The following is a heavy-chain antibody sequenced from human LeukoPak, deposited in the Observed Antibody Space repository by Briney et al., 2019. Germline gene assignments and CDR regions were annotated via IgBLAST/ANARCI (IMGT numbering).Heavy chain of an antibody. CDR2: IYYSGST. D-gene: IGHD6-25*01. CDR3: ARGVSIAARYFDL. CDR1: GGSISSSSYY. V-gene: IGHV4-39*07. Sequence: SETLSLTCTVSGGSISSSSYYWGWIRQPPGKGLGWIGSIYYSGSTYYNPSLKSRVTISVDTSKNQFSLNLTSVTAADTAMYYCARGVSIAARYFDLWGRGTLVAVSS. J-gene: IGHJ2*01.